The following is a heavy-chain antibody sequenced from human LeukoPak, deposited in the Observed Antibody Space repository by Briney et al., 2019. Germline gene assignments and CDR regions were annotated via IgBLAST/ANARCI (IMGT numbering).Heavy chain of an antibody. D-gene: IGHD3-10*01. V-gene: IGHV1-46*01. CDR2: INPSGGST. J-gene: IGHJ4*02. CDR3: ARAEHYYGSGSYYLGY. CDR1: GYTFTSYY. Sequence: ASVTVSCKASGYTFTSYYMHWVRQAPGQGLEWMGIINPSGGSTSYAQKFQGRVTMTRDTSTSTVCMELSSLRSEDTAVYYCARAEHYYGSGSYYLGYWGQGTLVTVSS.